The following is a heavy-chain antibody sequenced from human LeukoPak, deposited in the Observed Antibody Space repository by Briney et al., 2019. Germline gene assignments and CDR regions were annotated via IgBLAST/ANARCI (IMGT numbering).Heavy chain of an antibody. J-gene: IGHJ4*02. Sequence: SETLSLTCTVSGGSISNYYWNWIRQLPGRGLEWIGYIWYSGNTYSGSTNYNPSLKSRLTISGDTSKNQFSLKLSSVSAADTAVYYCARRDPGDSYAMDVWGQGTLVTVSS. V-gene: IGHV4-59*08. CDR1: GGSISNYY. CDR3: ARRDPGDSYAMDV. D-gene: IGHD5-18*01. CDR2: IWYSGNTYSGST.